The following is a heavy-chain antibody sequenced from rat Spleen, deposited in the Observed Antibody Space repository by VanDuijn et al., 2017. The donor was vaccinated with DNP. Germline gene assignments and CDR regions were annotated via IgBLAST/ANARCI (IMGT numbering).Heavy chain of an antibody. V-gene: IGHV5-19*01. J-gene: IGHJ4*01. D-gene: IGHD1-2*01. CDR1: GFTFSNYG. CDR2: ISPSGGST. Sequence: EVQLVESGGGLVQPGRSLKLSCAASGFTFSNYGMHWIRQAPTKGLEWVASISPSGGSTYYRDSVKGRFTISRDNAKSTLYLQMDRLRSEDTATYYFATLITIAAIAYRYVMDAWGQGASVTVSS. CDR3: ATLITIAAIAYRYVMDA.